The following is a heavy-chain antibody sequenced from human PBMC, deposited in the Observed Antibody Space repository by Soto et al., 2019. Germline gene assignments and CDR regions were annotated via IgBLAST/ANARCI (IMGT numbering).Heavy chain of an antibody. D-gene: IGHD3-16*01. Sequence: LSLTCAVYGGSFSGYYWSWIRQPPGKGLEWIGEINHSGSTNYNPSLKSRVTISVDTSKNQFSLKLSSVTAADTAVYYCARGGGFYYYYYYMDVWGKGTTVTVSS. V-gene: IGHV4-34*01. CDR2: INHSGST. J-gene: IGHJ6*03. CDR1: GGSFSGYY. CDR3: ARGGGFYYYYYYMDV.